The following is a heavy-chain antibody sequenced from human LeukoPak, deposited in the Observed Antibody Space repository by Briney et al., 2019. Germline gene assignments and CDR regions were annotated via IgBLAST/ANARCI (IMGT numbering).Heavy chain of an antibody. Sequence: SETLSLTCTASGGSISSSSYYWGWIRQPPGKGLEWIGSIYYSGSTYYNPSLKSRVTISVDTSKNQFSLKLSSVTAADTAVYYCARQMGYFDILTPPVYWGQGTLVTVSS. J-gene: IGHJ4*02. CDR3: ARQMGYFDILTPPVY. D-gene: IGHD3-9*01. V-gene: IGHV4-39*01. CDR2: IYYSGST. CDR1: GGSISSSSYY.